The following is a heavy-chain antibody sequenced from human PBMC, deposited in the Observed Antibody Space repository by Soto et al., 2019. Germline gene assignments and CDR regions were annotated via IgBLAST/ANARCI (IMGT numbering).Heavy chain of an antibody. V-gene: IGHV3-23*01. CDR3: AKNRAYDFWTGRYFDY. Sequence: PGGSLRLSCAASGFTFSSYAMSWVRQAPGKGLEWVSAISGSGGSTYYADSVKGRFTISRDNSKNTLYLQMNSLRAEDTAVYYCAKNRAYDFWTGRYFDYWGQGTLVTVSS. CDR2: ISGSGGST. J-gene: IGHJ4*02. CDR1: GFTFSSYA. D-gene: IGHD3-3*01.